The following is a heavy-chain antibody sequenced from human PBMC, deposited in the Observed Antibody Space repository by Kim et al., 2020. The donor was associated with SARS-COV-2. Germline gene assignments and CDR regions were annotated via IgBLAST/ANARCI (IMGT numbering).Heavy chain of an antibody. CDR2: IKQDGSDK. D-gene: IGHD3-10*01. Sequence: GGSLRLSCAASGFIFSSYWMTWVRQAPGKGLEWVANIKQDGSDKYYVDSVKGRFTISRDNSKNSLYLLMNSLRAEDTAVYYCARGKDYYGSGSYDYYDY. V-gene: IGHV3-7*01. CDR3: ARGKDYYGSGSYDYYDY. J-gene: IGHJ6*01. CDR1: GFIFSSYW.